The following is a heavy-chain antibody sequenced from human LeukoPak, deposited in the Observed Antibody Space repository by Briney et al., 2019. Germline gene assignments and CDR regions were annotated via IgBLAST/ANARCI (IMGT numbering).Heavy chain of an antibody. V-gene: IGHV1-8*01. Sequence: ASVKVSCKASGYTFTSYDINWVRQATGQGLEWMGWMNPNSGNTGYAQKFQGRVTMTRSTSISTAYMELSSLRSEDTAVYYCARIPAAIQRGFYYYYGMDVWGQGTTVTVSS. CDR1: GYTFTSYD. CDR3: ARIPAAIQRGFYYYYGMDV. CDR2: MNPNSGNT. J-gene: IGHJ6*02. D-gene: IGHD2-2*02.